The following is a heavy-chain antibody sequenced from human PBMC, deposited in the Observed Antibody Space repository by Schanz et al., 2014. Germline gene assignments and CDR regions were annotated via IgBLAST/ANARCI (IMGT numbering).Heavy chain of an antibody. CDR2: ISTSNGNT. V-gene: IGHV1-18*01. CDR3: ARDRLECGAECYSVEVFEI. D-gene: IGHD2-21*01. J-gene: IGHJ4*02. Sequence: QVQLVQSGAEVKKPGASVKVSCKTSGYTFTDYPINWVRQAPGQGLEWMGWISTSNGNTNYAQKLQGRVTMTTDTSTSTAYMELSGLRSEDTAVYYCARDRLECGAECYSVEVFEIWGQGTLVIVSS. CDR1: GYTFTDYP.